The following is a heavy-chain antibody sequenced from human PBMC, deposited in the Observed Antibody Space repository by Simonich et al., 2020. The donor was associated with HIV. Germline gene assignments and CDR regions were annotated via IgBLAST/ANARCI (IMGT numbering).Heavy chain of an antibody. CDR1: GGSFSSYY. V-gene: IGHV4-34*01. CDR2: IYFSGST. CDR3: VRHVPASPGFLY. J-gene: IGHJ4*02. Sequence: QVQLQQWGAGLLKPSETLSLTCAVYGGSFSSYYWGWIRQPPGRGREWCGSIYFSGSTYYNPSLKSRVTISVDTSANQFSLKLSSVTAADTAVYYCVRHVPASPGFLYWGQGTLVTVSS.